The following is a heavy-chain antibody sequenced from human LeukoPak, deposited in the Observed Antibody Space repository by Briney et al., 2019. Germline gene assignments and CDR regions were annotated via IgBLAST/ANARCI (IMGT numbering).Heavy chain of an antibody. D-gene: IGHD2-2*01. V-gene: IGHV4-39*01. J-gene: IGHJ5*02. CDR1: GGSISSSSYY. Sequence: SETLSLTCTVSGGSISSSSYYWGWIRQPPGKGLEGIGSIYYSGSTYYNPSLKSRVTISVDTSKNQFSLKLSSVTAADTAVYSWARGPFIVVVPAAKVWFDPWGQGTLVTVSS. CDR2: IYYSGST. CDR3: ARGPFIVVVPAAKVWFDP.